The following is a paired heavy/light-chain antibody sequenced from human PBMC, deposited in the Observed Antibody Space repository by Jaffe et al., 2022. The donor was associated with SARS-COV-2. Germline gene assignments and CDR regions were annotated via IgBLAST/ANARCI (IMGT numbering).Light chain of an antibody. J-gene: IGLJ2*01. Sequence: QSALTQPASVSGSPGQSITISCTGSSSDVGSYNYVSWYQQHPGKAPKLMIHDVSNRPSGVSDRFSGSKSGNTASLTISGLQAEDEADYYCSSYTSGKTLEVFGGGTKLTVL. CDR1: SSDVGSYNY. V-gene: IGLV2-14*03. CDR2: DVS. CDR3: SSYTSGKTLEV.
Heavy chain of an antibody. J-gene: IGHJ6*03. V-gene: IGHV5-51*01. Sequence: EVQLVQSGAEVKKPGESLKISCKGSGYSFTNYWIAWVRQMPGKGLEWMGIIYPGDSDTRYSPSFRGQVTISADKSISTAYLQWSSLKASDTAIYYCARQLPAHYYMDVWGKGTTVTVSS. CDR3: ARQLPAHYYMDV. CDR1: GYSFTNYW. CDR2: IYPGDSDT. D-gene: IGHD2-2*01.